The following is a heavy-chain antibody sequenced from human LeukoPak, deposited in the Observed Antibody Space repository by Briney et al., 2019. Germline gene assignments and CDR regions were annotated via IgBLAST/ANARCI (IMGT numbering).Heavy chain of an antibody. CDR3: ARGDYGGDYFDY. CDR2: ISSGSTYT. V-gene: IGHV3-11*05. CDR1: GFTFSDHY. J-gene: IGHJ4*02. Sequence: PGGSLRLSCEVSGFTFSDHYMSWIRQAPGKRLGWVSYISSGSTYTNYADSVEGRFTISRDNAKNSLYLQMNRLRAEDTAVYYCARGDYGGDYFDYWGQGTLVTVSS. D-gene: IGHD4-23*01.